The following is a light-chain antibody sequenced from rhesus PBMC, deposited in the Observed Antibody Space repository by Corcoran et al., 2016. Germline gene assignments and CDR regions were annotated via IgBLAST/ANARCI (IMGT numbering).Light chain of an antibody. CDR3: LHHNNYPWT. CDR2: DAT. CDR1: QDINSY. J-gene: IGKJ1*01. V-gene: IGKV1-28*03. Sequence: DIQMTQSPSSLSASVGDTVTITCRASQDINSYLNWFQQKPGKAPNLLIYDATSLQSGVPSRFSGTGSGTDFTLTISRLQPEDFATYFCLHHNNYPWTFGQGTKVEIK.